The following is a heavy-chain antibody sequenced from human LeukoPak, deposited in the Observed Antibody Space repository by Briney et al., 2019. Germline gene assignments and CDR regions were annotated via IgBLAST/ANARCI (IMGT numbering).Heavy chain of an antibody. J-gene: IGHJ5*02. Sequence: PSETLSLTCAVYGGSFSGYYWSWIRQPPGKGLEWIGEINHSGSTYYNPSLKSRVTISVDTSKNQFSLKLSSVTAADTAVYYCARGSIVVVPAAYICWFDPWGQGTLVTVSS. CDR2: INHSGST. V-gene: IGHV4-34*01. CDR1: GGSFSGYY. D-gene: IGHD2-2*01. CDR3: ARGSIVVVPAAYICWFDP.